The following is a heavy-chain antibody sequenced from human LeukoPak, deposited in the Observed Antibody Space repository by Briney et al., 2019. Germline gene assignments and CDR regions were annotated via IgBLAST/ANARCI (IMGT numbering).Heavy chain of an antibody. CDR3: AKRGVVIRVFLVGFHKEAYYFDS. Sequence: GGSLRLSCVDSGFTFISDSMHWVRQAPGKGLEWVAIISYDGSHKYYADSVKGRFTISRDNSKNTLYLQMNSLRAEDTAVYFCAKRGVVIRVFLVGFHKEAYYFDSWGQGALVTVSS. CDR2: ISYDGSHK. V-gene: IGHV3-30*07. D-gene: IGHD3-10*01. J-gene: IGHJ4*02. CDR1: GFTFISDS.